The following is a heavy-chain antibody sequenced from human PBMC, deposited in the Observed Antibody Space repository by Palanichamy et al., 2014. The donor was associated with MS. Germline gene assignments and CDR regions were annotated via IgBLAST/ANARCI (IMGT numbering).Heavy chain of an antibody. CDR3: ARGAAILTGDMGLEY. J-gene: IGHJ4*02. Sequence: QVQLVESGGGVVQPGRSLRLSCAASGFIFSTYGMHWVRQAPGKGLEWVALIWYDGSNKYYADSVKGRFTISRDNSKNTLYLQMNSLRVEDTAVYYCARGAAILTGDMGLEYWGQGTPVTVSS. V-gene: IGHV3-33*01. CDR2: IWYDGSNK. D-gene: IGHD3-9*01. CDR1: GFIFSTYG.